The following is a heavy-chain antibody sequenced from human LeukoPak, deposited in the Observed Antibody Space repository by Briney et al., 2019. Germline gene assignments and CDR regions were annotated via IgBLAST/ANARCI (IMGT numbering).Heavy chain of an antibody. J-gene: IGHJ3*02. CDR2: ISWDGGST. CDR1: GFTFDDYA. V-gene: IGHV3-43D*03. Sequence: GGSLRLSCAASGFTFDDYAMHWVRQAPGKGLEWVSLISWDGGSTYYADSVKGRFTISRDNSKNSLHLQMNSLRAEDTALYYCAKDPNSGSYYRGAFDIWGQGTMVTVSS. CDR3: AKDPNSGSYYRGAFDI. D-gene: IGHD1-26*01.